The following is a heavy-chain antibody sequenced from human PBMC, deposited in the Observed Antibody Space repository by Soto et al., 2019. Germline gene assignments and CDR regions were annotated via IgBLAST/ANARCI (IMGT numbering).Heavy chain of an antibody. CDR1: GFTFSSYT. D-gene: IGHD6-19*01. CDR2: ISSVSSYI. V-gene: IGHV3-21*01. J-gene: IGHJ4*02. CDR3: ARASYSSGWHTDY. Sequence: GGSLRLSCAASGFTFSSYTMNWVRQAPGKGLEWVSSISSVSSYIYYADSVKGRFTISRDNAKNSLYLQMNSLRAEDTAVYYCARASYSSGWHTDYWGQGTLVTVSS.